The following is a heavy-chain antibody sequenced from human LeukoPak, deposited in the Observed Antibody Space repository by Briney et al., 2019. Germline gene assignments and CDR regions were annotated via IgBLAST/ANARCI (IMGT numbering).Heavy chain of an antibody. J-gene: IGHJ4*02. CDR2: IHYTGAT. Sequence: SETLSLTCAVYGGSFTGYYWSWIRQTPGRGLEWVGEIHYTGATSYNPSLKSRATISTDTSKNQFSLRLSSVTAADTAVYYCARGNILTGYCFDFWGQGALVTVSS. CDR1: GGSFTGYY. V-gene: IGHV4-34*01. D-gene: IGHD3-9*01. CDR3: ARGNILTGYCFDF.